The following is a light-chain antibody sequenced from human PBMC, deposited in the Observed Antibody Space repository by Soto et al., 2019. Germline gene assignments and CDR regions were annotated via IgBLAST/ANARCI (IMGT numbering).Light chain of an antibody. Sequence: AIRMTQSPSSLSASTGDRVTITCRASQGISSYLAWYQQKPGKAPKLLIYAASTLQSGVPSRFSGSGSGIDFTLTISCLQSEDFATYYCQQYYSYPRGAFGQGTKVEIK. CDR1: QGISSY. J-gene: IGKJ1*01. CDR3: QQYYSYPRGA. V-gene: IGKV1-8*01. CDR2: AAS.